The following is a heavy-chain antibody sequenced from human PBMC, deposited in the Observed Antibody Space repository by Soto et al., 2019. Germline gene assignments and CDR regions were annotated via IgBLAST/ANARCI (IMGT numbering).Heavy chain of an antibody. J-gene: IGHJ6*02. CDR3: ARSNDFVVVPAAYYYYYGMDV. Sequence: GASVKVSCKASGYTFTSYAMHWVRQAPGQRLEWMGWINAGNGNTKYSQKYQGRVTITRDTSASTAYMELSSLRSEDTAVYYCARSNDFVVVPAAYYYYYGMDVWGQGTTVTVPS. CDR2: INAGNGNT. V-gene: IGHV1-3*01. D-gene: IGHD2-2*01. CDR1: GYTFTSYA.